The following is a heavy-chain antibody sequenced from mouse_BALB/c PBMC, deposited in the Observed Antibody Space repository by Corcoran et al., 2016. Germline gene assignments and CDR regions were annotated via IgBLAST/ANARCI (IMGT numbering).Heavy chain of an antibody. CDR2: INTYTGEP. J-gene: IGHJ4*01. CDR1: GYTFTNYG. V-gene: IGHV9-3-1*01. Sequence: QIQLVQSGPELKKPGETVKISCKASGYTFTNYGMNWVKQAPGKGLKWMGWINTYTGEPTYADDCKGRFAFSLATSASTAYLQINNLKSEDTATYFCAREPYAMDYWGQGTSVTVSS. CDR3: AREPYAMDY.